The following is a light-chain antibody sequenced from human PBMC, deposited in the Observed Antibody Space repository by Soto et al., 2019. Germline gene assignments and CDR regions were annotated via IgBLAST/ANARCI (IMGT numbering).Light chain of an antibody. CDR2: KAS. Sequence: DIQLTQAPSFLSASAGDRVSITCRASQAISSYLAWYQQKPGRAPKLLIYKASSLESGVPSRFSGSGSGTEFTLTISSLQPDDFATYYCQQYNSYSWTFGQGTKVDIK. J-gene: IGKJ1*01. CDR1: QAISSY. V-gene: IGKV1-5*03. CDR3: QQYNSYSWT.